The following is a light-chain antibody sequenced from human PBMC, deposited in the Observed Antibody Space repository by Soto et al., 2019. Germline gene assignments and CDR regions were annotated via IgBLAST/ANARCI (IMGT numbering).Light chain of an antibody. CDR2: GTS. V-gene: IGKV3-20*01. CDR1: QSLSSNY. Sequence: EIVLTQSPGTLSLSPGERATLSCRASQSLSSNYLAWYQQKPGQAPRLLIYGTSSRATGIPDRFSGSGSGTDFTLTISRLEPEDFAVYYCQQYGSSLITFGQGTRLEIK. CDR3: QQYGSSLIT. J-gene: IGKJ5*01.